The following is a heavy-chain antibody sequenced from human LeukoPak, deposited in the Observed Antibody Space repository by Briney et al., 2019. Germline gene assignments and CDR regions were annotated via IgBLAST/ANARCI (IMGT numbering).Heavy chain of an antibody. D-gene: IGHD6-13*01. V-gene: IGHV3-23*01. CDR2: TSGSGDKT. Sequence: GGSLRLSCAASGFTFSNAWMSWVRQAPGKGLEWVSATSGSGDKTYYADSVQGRFTISRDNSKNTLYLQMNSLRPEDTAVYYCAKALSQQLVRYSQAWGQGTLVTVSS. CDR1: GFTFSNAW. CDR3: AKALSQQLVRYSQA. J-gene: IGHJ1*01.